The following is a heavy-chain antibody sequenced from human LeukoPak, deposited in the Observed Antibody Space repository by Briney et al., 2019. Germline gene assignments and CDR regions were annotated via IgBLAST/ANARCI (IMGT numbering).Heavy chain of an antibody. Sequence: WASVKVSCKASGYTFTGYYMHWVRQAPGQGLEWMGWINPNSGGTNYAQKFQGRVTMTRDTSISTAYMELSRLRSDDTAVYYCARGGSVKGVDTAMVDPDYWGQGTLVTVSS. V-gene: IGHV1-2*02. CDR2: INPNSGGT. CDR1: GYTFTGYY. J-gene: IGHJ4*02. D-gene: IGHD5-18*01. CDR3: ARGGSVKGVDTAMVDPDY.